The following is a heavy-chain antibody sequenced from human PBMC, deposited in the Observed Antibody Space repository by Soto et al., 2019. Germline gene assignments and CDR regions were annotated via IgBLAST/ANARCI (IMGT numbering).Heavy chain of an antibody. Sequence: PGGSLRLSCAASGFTFSSYSMNWVRQAPGKGLEWVSSISSSSSYIYYADSVKGRFTISRDNAKNSLYLQMNSLRAEDTAVYYCARDSMTQYYYDSSGYPRWFDPWGQGTPVTVSS. CDR2: ISSSSSYI. CDR3: ARDSMTQYYYDSSGYPRWFDP. CDR1: GFTFSSYS. D-gene: IGHD3-22*01. J-gene: IGHJ5*02. V-gene: IGHV3-21*01.